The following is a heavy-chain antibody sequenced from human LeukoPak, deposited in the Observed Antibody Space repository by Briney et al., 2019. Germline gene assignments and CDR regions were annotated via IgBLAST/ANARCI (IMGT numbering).Heavy chain of an antibody. D-gene: IGHD1-26*01. CDR3: ARGRGSYYLPG. V-gene: IGHV4-34*01. CDR1: GGSFSGYY. J-gene: IGHJ4*02. Sequence: SETLSLTCAVYGGSFSGYYWSWIRQPPGKGLEWIGEINHSGSTNYNPSLKSRVTISVDTSKNQFSLKLSSVTAADTAVYYCARGRGSYYLPGRGQGTLVTVSS. CDR2: INHSGST.